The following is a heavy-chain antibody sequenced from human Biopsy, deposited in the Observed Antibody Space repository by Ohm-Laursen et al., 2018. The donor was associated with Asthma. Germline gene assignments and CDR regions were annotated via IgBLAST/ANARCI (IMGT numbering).Heavy chain of an antibody. CDR1: GGSISVSNW. Sequence: PGTLSLTCDVSGGSISVSNWWSWVRQPPGRGLEWIGQIYHLGNANYNPSLKSRVTMSVDKSKNQFSLKLTSVTAEDTAVYYCARGDSSGWSHYYFDYWGQGTLVTVSS. V-gene: IGHV4-4*03. CDR2: IYHLGNA. J-gene: IGHJ4*02. CDR3: ARGDSSGWSHYYFDY. D-gene: IGHD6-19*01.